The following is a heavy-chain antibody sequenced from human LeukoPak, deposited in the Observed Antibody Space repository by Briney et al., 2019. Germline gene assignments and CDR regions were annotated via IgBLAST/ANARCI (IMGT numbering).Heavy chain of an antibody. Sequence: SQTPSLTCTVSGGSISSGDYYWSWIRQPPGKGLEWIGYIYYSGSTYYNPSLKSRVTISVDTSKNQFSLKLSSVTAADTAVYYCARALPDSSGLGFDYWGQGTLVTVSS. V-gene: IGHV4-30-4*01. J-gene: IGHJ4*02. CDR1: GGSISSGDYY. CDR2: IYYSGST. CDR3: ARALPDSSGLGFDY. D-gene: IGHD3-22*01.